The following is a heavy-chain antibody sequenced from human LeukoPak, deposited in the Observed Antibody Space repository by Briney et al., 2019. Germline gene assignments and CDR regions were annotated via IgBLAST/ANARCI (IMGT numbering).Heavy chain of an antibody. D-gene: IGHD3-16*01. CDR2: ISYDGSNK. Sequence: GGSLRLSCAASGFTFSSYAMHWVRQAPGKGLEWVAVISYDGSNKYYADSVKGRFTISRDNSKNTLYLQMNSLRAEDTAVYYCASGRIRGYFDYWGQGTLVTVSS. CDR1: GFTFSSYA. CDR3: ASGRIRGYFDY. J-gene: IGHJ4*02. V-gene: IGHV3-30-3*01.